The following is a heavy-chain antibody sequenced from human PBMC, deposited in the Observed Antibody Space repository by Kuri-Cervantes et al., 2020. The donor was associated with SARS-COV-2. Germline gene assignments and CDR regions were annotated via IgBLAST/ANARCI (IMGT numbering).Heavy chain of an antibody. J-gene: IGHJ5*02. Sequence: GESLKISCEGSGFRFNAFGLHWVRQAPGKGLEWVSTISEDSRTIHYADSVKGRFTISRDNFKNILYLQMSSLRVEDTGVYYCAHTLDRGVYRANSWYDPWGQGTVVAVSS. D-gene: IGHD3-10*01. CDR3: AHTLDRGVYRANSWYDP. CDR2: ISEDSRTI. CDR1: GFRFNAFG. V-gene: IGHV3-23*01.